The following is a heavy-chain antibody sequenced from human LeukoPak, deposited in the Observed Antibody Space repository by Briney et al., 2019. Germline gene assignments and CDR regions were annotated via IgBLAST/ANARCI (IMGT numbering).Heavy chain of an antibody. Sequence: GGSLRLSCAASGLTFSSYWMSWVRQAPGKGLEWVANIKQDGSEKYYVDSVKGRFTISRDNAKNSLYLQMNSLRAEDTAVFYCATGGLQHGYWGQGTLVTVSS. V-gene: IGHV3-7*01. D-gene: IGHD2-15*01. J-gene: IGHJ4*02. CDR1: GLTFSSYW. CDR2: IKQDGSEK. CDR3: ATGGLQHGY.